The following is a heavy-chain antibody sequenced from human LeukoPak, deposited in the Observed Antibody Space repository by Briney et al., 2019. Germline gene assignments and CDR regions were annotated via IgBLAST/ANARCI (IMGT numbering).Heavy chain of an antibody. V-gene: IGHV1-69*13. CDR3: ARSYFGGYSYGYAFNGMDV. CDR1: GYSFTTYG. J-gene: IGHJ6*02. CDR2: IIPIFGTA. D-gene: IGHD5-18*01. Sequence: SVKVSCKASGYSFTTYGMNWVPQAPGQGLEWMGGIIPIFGTANYAQKFQGRVTITADESTSTAYMELSSLRSEDTAVYYCARSYFGGYSYGYAFNGMDVWGQGTTVTVSS.